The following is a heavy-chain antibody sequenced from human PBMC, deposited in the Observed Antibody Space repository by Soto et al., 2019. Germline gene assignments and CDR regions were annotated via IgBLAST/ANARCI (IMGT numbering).Heavy chain of an antibody. CDR1: GYTFTSFY. CDR3: AKHHISRHYYYGMEV. Sequence: QVQLVQSGAEVKKPGASVKVSCKASGYTFTSFYMHWVRQAPVQGLEWMGIINPSGTTTDYAKKFHGRVTMTRDTYTSTYYMELSSLTSEATAVYYCAKHHISRHYYYGMEVWGQGTADTVSS. V-gene: IGHV1-46*01. J-gene: IGHJ6*02. CDR2: INPSGTTT.